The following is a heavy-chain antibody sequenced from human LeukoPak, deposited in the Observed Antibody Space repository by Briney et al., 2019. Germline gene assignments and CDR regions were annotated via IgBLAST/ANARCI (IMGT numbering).Heavy chain of an antibody. V-gene: IGHV1-69*13. D-gene: IGHD3-9*01. CDR2: IIPTFGTA. CDR3: ARGRDFDWSKDAFDI. CDR1: GYTFTSYG. Sequence: GASVRVSCKASGYTFTSYGISWVRQAPGQGLEWMGGIIPTFGTANYAQKFQGRVTITADESTSTAYMELSSLRSEDTAVYYCARGRDFDWSKDAFDIWGQGTMVTVSS. J-gene: IGHJ3*02.